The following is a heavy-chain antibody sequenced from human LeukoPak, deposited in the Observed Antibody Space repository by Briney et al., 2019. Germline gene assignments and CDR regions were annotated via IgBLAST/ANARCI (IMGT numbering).Heavy chain of an antibody. V-gene: IGHV4-34*01. CDR1: GGSFSDYF. J-gene: IGHJ5*02. D-gene: IGHD2-15*01. CDR2: ISHSGST. Sequence: SETLSLTCAVYGGSFSDYFWSWIRQPPGKGLEWIGEISHSGSTTYNPSLRSRVTISGDTSKKQFSLKLSSVTAADTAVYYCARDRGWFDPWGQGTLVTVSS. CDR3: ARDRGWFDP.